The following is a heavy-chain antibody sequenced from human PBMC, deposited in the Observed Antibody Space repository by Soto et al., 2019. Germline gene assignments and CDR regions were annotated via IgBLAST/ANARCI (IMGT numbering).Heavy chain of an antibody. V-gene: IGHV1-24*01. CDR1: GYTLTELS. CDR2: FDPEDGET. J-gene: IGHJ6*02. Sequence: ASVKVSCKVSGYTLTELSMHWVRQAPGKGLEWMGGFDPEDGETIYAQKFQGRVTMTEDTSTDTAYMELSSLRSEDTAVYYCATEIPETLRTRLYSHVWGQGTTVTVSS. CDR3: ATEIPETLRTRLYSHV. D-gene: IGHD2-8*01.